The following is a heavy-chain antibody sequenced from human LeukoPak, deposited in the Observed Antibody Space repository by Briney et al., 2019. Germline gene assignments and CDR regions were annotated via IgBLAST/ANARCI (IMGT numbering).Heavy chain of an antibody. CDR2: IYSGGIT. Sequence: PGGSLRLSCAASGFIFNNFAMSWVRQAPGKGLEWVSIIYSGGITNYVDSVKGRFTISRDNSKNTLYLQMSSLRAEDTAVYYCTRDSTTFRFGYWGQGTLVTVSS. V-gene: IGHV3-53*01. CDR1: GFIFNNFA. CDR3: TRDSTTFRFGY. D-gene: IGHD4-11*01. J-gene: IGHJ4*02.